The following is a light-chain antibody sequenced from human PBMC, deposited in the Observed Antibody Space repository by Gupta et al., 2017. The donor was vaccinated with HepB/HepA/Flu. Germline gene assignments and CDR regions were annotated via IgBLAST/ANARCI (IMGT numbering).Light chain of an antibody. CDR2: KTS. CDR1: EGISPW. CDR3: QHYYGYPLT. J-gene: IGKJ4*01. V-gene: IGKV1-5*03. Sequence: DIHMTQSPSTLSASVGDRVTITCRASEGISPWLAWYQQKPGKAPKLLIYKTSTLQSGVPSRFSGSGSETKFTLTISSLQPDEFATYYCQHYYGYPLTFGGGTKLEI.